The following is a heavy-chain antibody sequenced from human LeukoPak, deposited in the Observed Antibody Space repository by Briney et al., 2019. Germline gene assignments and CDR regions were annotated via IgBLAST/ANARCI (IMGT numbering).Heavy chain of an antibody. J-gene: IGHJ4*02. CDR3: ARSDYSSGWCGY. Sequence: ASVKVSCKASGYXFTSYYIHWVRQAPGQGHEWMGIINPTGGSTSYAQKFQDRITMTRDTSTSTVYMELSSLRSEDTAVYYCARSDYSSGWCGYWGQGTLVTASS. V-gene: IGHV1-46*01. D-gene: IGHD6-19*01. CDR1: GYXFTSYY. CDR2: INPTGGST.